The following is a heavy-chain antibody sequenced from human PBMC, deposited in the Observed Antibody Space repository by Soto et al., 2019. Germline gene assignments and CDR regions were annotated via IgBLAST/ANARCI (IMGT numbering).Heavy chain of an antibody. J-gene: IGHJ3*02. Sequence: QVQLVQSGAEVKKPGASVKVSCKASGYTFTSYVISWVRQAPGQGLEWMGWISAYNGNTNYAQKLQGRVTMTTDTSTSTAYMELRSLRSDDTAVYYCARDVVVVDAAPNREVDAFDIWGQGTMVTVSS. CDR1: GYTFTSYV. CDR2: ISAYNGNT. CDR3: ARDVVVVDAAPNREVDAFDI. D-gene: IGHD2-15*01. V-gene: IGHV1-18*01.